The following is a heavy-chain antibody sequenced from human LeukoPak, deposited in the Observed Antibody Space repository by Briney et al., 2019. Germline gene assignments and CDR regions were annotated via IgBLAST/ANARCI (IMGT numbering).Heavy chain of an antibody. Sequence: GGSLRLSCAASGFTFSSYAMSWVRQAPGKGLEWVSTIIGSDESTFYTDSVKGRFTTSRDNPKNMVYLQMNSLGVEDTAVYYCAKDQSGSRAWGQGTLVTVSS. CDR2: IIGSDEST. CDR1: GFTFSSYA. J-gene: IGHJ4*02. V-gene: IGHV3-23*01. CDR3: AKDQSGSRA. D-gene: IGHD1-26*01.